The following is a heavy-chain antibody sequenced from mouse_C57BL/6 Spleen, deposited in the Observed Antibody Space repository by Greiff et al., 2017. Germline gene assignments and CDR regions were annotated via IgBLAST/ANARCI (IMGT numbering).Heavy chain of an antibody. CDR2: ISNGGGST. D-gene: IGHD3-1*01. CDR3: ARQRSSDYAMDY. V-gene: IGHV5-12*01. CDR1: GFTFSDYY. J-gene: IGHJ4*01. Sequence: EVQLVESGGGLVQPGGSLKLSCAASGFTFSDYYMYWVRQTPEKRLEWVAYISNGGGSTYYPDTVKGRFTISRENAKNTLYLQMSRLKSEDTAMYYCARQRSSDYAMDYWGQGTSVTVSS.